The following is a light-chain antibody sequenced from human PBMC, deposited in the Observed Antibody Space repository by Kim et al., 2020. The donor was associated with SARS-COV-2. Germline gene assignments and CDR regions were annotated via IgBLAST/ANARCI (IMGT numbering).Light chain of an antibody. J-gene: IGKJ2*01. CDR1: QRISSF. CDR2: AAS. CDR3: QQFQSYPYT. Sequence: SASLRHRLTHSCRTTQRISSFLALLQQKPENAPEHLIYAASTLKSGVPSRFSGSGSGTEYSLTIPGLQPEDFATYFCQQFQSYPYTLGQGTKREI. V-gene: IGKV1-9*01.